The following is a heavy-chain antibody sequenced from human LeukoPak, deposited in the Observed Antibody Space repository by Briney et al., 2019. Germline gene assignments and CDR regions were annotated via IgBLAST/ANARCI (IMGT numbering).Heavy chain of an antibody. J-gene: IGHJ4*02. CDR2: MNPNSGNT. CDR1: GYTFTSYD. D-gene: IGHD2-8*01. CDR3: ARVGLVYARAPRLADY. V-gene: IGHV1-8*01. Sequence: APVKVSCKASGYTFTSYDINWVRQATGQGLEWMGWMNPNSGNTGYAQKFQGRVTMTRNTSISTAYMELSSLRSEDTAVYYCARVGLVYARAPRLADYWGQGTLVTVSS.